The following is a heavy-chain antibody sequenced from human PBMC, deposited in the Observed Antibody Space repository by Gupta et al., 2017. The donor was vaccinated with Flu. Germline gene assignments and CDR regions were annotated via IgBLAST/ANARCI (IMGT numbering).Heavy chain of an antibody. D-gene: IGHD3-16*01. V-gene: IGHV3-7*01. J-gene: IGHJ6*02. CDR2: IKQEGGDK. Sequence: WMSWGRQAPGKGLEWVANIKQEGGDKYYVDSVKGRFTISRDNAKNLLHLQMNSLRADDTAVYYCARDSERGSPGGGMDVWGQGTTVTVSS. CDR3: ARDSERGSPGGGMDV. CDR1: W.